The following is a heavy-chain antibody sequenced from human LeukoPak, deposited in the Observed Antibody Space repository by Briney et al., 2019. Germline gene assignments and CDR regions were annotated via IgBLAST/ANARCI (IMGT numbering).Heavy chain of an antibody. CDR3: ARDRSLTDP. Sequence: PSETLSLTCTVSGDSISSTNYYWGWIRQPPGKGLEWIGSIYYSGSTYYNPSLESRVTISVDTSKNQFSLKLSSVTAADTAVYYCARDRSLTDPWGQGTLVIVSS. CDR1: GDSISSTNYY. J-gene: IGHJ5*02. V-gene: IGHV4-39*02. CDR2: IYYSGST.